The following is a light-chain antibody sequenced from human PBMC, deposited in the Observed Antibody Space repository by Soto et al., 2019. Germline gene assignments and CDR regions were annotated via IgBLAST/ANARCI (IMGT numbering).Light chain of an antibody. CDR2: GNT. V-gene: IGLV1-40*01. CDR3: QAYDGRLSGYV. Sequence: QSALTQPPSVSGAPGQRVIISCSGSSSNIGAGYHVHWYQQFSGTAPKLLIYGNTNRPSGVPDRFSGSNSGTSASLAITGLQAEDEADYYRQAYDGRLSGYVFGTGTKVTVL. J-gene: IGLJ1*01. CDR1: SSNIGAGYH.